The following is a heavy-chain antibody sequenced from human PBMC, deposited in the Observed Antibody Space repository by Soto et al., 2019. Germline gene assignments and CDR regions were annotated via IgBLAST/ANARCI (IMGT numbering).Heavy chain of an antibody. Sequence: EVQLVESGGGLVQPGGSLRLSCAASGFTFSSYWMRWVRQAPGKGLEWVANIKQDGSEKYYVDSVKGRFTISRDNAKNSLYLQMNSLRAEDTAVYYCARTRGYSSGWYRFDYWGQGTLVTVSS. V-gene: IGHV3-7*01. CDR1: GFTFSSYW. CDR2: IKQDGSEK. CDR3: ARTRGYSSGWYRFDY. D-gene: IGHD6-19*01. J-gene: IGHJ4*02.